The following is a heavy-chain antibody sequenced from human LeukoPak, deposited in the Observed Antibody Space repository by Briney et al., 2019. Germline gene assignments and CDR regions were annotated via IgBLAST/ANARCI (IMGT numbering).Heavy chain of an antibody. CDR1: GGSISSYY. CDR3: ARGHNEYDFLSDAYLGYFDY. D-gene: IGHD3-3*01. CDR2: IYTDGST. J-gene: IGHJ4*02. V-gene: IGHV4-4*07. Sequence: SETLSLTCTVSGGSISSYYWGWIRQPAGKGLEWLGRIYTDGSTNYNPSLRRRISMSVDLSANQFTLRLSSVTAADTAIYYCARGHNEYDFLSDAYLGYFDYWGQGALVTVSS.